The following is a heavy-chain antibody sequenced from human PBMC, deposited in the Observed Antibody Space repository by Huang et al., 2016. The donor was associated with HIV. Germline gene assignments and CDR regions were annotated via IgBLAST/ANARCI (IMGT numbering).Heavy chain of an antibody. V-gene: IGHV4-34*01. Sequence: QVQLQQWGAGLLKPSETLSLTCAVSGGSVSGFYWTWIRQPPGKGLEWLGEINPVGNTNYNPSLKSRVTISEDTTKNQLSLKLISVTAADTAMYYCARVEYAYGSRRLLYWGQGTLVTVST. D-gene: IGHD2-8*01. CDR1: GGSVSGFY. J-gene: IGHJ4*02. CDR3: ARVEYAYGSRRLLY. CDR2: INPVGNT.